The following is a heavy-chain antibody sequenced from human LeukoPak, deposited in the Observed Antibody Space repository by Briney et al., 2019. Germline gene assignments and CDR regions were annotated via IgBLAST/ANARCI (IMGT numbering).Heavy chain of an antibody. CDR3: GRGPRPYYFDY. Sequence: GGSLRLSCAASGFTVSSNYMSWVRQAPGKGLEWVSVLYGGGTTYYADSVKGRFTISRDKSKNTLFLQMNSLRAEDTAVYYCGRGPRPYYFDYWGQGTLVTVSS. CDR2: LYGGGTT. CDR1: GFTVSSNY. J-gene: IGHJ4*02. V-gene: IGHV3-53*01.